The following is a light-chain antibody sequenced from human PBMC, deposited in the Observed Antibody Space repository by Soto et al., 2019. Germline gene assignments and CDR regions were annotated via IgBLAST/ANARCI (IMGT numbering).Light chain of an antibody. CDR2: GVS. Sequence: EIVMTQYPATLSVSPGERATLSCRTSQSVSSNLAWYQLRPGQVPRLLIYGVSTRATGIPARFSGSGSGTEFTLPISSLQSEDFAVYYCQQYNNWPRTFGQGTNLEIK. V-gene: IGKV3-15*01. J-gene: IGKJ2*01. CDR3: QQYNNWPRT. CDR1: QSVSSN.